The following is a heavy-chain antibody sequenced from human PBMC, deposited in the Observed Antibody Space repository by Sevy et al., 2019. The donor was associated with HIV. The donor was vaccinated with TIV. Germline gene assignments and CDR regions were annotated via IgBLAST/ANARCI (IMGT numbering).Heavy chain of an antibody. CDR1: GITFSTYT. J-gene: IGHJ4*02. Sequence: GGSLSLSCVVSGITFSTYTMSWVRQAPGKGLEWVSSISDSGADTFYADSVKGRFTISRDNSKNTLYLQMSSLSAEDTALYYCAKETLFMPTILHYFYNWGQGTLVTVSS. CDR2: ISDSGADT. CDR3: AKETLFMPTILHYFYN. D-gene: IGHD3-9*01. V-gene: IGHV3-23*01.